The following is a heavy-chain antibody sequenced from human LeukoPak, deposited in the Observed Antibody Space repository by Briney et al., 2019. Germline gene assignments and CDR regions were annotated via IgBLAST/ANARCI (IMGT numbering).Heavy chain of an antibody. Sequence: ASVKVSCKASGYPFTGYYMHWVRQAPGQELEWMGWIDPNSGDTNYAQNLQGRVTMTRDTSINTAYMEVNRLTLDDTAMYYCARDYDSELDYWGQGTLVTVSS. D-gene: IGHD3-3*01. CDR3: ARDYDSELDY. CDR1: GYPFTGYY. V-gene: IGHV1-2*02. J-gene: IGHJ4*02. CDR2: IDPNSGDT.